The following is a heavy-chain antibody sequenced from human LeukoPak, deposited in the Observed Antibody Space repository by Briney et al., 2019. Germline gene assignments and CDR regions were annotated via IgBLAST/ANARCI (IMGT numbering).Heavy chain of an antibody. D-gene: IGHD3-10*01. V-gene: IGHV3-23*01. CDR2: FSGSGGTT. CDR1: GFTFSSYA. J-gene: IGHJ2*01. Sequence: GGSLRLSCAASGFTFSSYAMSWVRQAPGKGLEWVSAFSGSGGTTYYADSVKGRFTVSRDNSKNTLYLQMNSLRAEDTAVYYCATEGKLLWFGELSSYWYFDLWGRGTLVTVSS. CDR3: ATEGKLLWFGELSSYWYFDL.